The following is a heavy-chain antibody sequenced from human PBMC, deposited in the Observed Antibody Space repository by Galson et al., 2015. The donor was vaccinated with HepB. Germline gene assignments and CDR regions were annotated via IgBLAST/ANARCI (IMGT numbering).Heavy chain of an antibody. CDR1: GFTFSSYW. J-gene: IGHJ6*02. V-gene: IGHV3-7*01. D-gene: IGHD4-23*01. Sequence: SLRLSCAASGFTFSSYWMSWVRQAPGKGLEWVANIKQDGSEKYYVDSVKGRFTISRDNSKNTLYLQMNSLRAEDTAVYYCAKDQGGIFGGNSFYAYYYYGMDVWGQGTTVTVSS. CDR3: AKDQGGIFGGNSFYAYYYYGMDV. CDR2: IKQDGSEK.